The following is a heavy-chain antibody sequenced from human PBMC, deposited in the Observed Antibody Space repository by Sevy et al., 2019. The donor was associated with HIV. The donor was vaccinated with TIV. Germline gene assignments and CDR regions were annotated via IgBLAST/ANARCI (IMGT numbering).Heavy chain of an antibody. V-gene: IGHV3-15*01. Sequence: GGSLRLSCAASGFTFSNAWMSWVRQAPGKGLEWVGRIKSKTDGGTTGYAAPVKGRFTISRDDSKNTLYLQMNSLKTEDTAVYYCTDNPFYCSGGSCYTYWGQGTLVTVSS. D-gene: IGHD2-15*01. CDR3: TDNPFYCSGGSCYTY. CDR1: GFTFSNAW. J-gene: IGHJ4*02. CDR2: IKSKTDGGTT.